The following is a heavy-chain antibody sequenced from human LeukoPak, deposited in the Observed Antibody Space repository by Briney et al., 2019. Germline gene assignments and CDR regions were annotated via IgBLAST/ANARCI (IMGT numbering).Heavy chain of an antibody. CDR1: GFTFRDYT. D-gene: IGHD2-15*01. Sequence: GGSLRLSCAASGFTFRDYTMNWVRQAPGKGLEWVSAIDKSGTYIKYADSVKGRFTVSRDNAKNSVFLQMNSLRVEDTAVYFCAREVLIVVEPAANTVDYWGQGTRVTVSS. CDR2: IDKSGTYI. V-gene: IGHV3-21*01. CDR3: AREVLIVVEPAANTVDY. J-gene: IGHJ4*02.